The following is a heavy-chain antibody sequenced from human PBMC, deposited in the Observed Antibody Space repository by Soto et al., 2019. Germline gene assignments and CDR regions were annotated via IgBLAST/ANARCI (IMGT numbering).Heavy chain of an antibody. CDR2: IYYSGST. CDR1: GGSISSGGYY. V-gene: IGHV4-31*03. Sequence: QVQLQESGPGLVKPSQTLSLTCTVSGGSISSGGYYWSWIRQHPGKGLEWIGYIYYSGSTYYNPSLQSRVTISVDTSKNQFSLKLSSVTAADTAVYYCARAPMGPIFGVVPAEYFQHWGQGTLVTVSS. J-gene: IGHJ1*01. CDR3: ARAPMGPIFGVVPAEYFQH. D-gene: IGHD3-3*01.